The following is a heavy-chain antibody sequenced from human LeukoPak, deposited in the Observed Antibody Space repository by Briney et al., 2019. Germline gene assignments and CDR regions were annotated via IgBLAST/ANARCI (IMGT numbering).Heavy chain of an antibody. D-gene: IGHD3-3*01. CDR2: ISSSSSYI. V-gene: IGHV3-21*01. J-gene: IGHJ4*02. Sequence: GGSLRLSCAASGFTFSSYSMNWVRQAPGKGLEWVSSISSSSSYIHYADSVKGRFTISRDNAKNSLYLQMNSLRAEDTAVYYCARDRHYDFWSGSFDYWGQGTLVTVSS. CDR1: GFTFSSYS. CDR3: ARDRHYDFWSGSFDY.